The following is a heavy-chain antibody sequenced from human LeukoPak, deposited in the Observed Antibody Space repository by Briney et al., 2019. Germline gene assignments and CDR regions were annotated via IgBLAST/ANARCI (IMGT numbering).Heavy chain of an antibody. Sequence: SETLSLTCTVSGGSISSYYWSWIRQPPGKGLEWIGYIYYSGSTNYNPSLKSRVTISVDTSKNQFSLKLSSVTAADTAVYYCAGGDYDYVWGSYRPMVYWGQGTLVTVSS. CDR3: AGGDYDYVWGSYRPMVY. CDR2: IYYSGST. V-gene: IGHV4-59*01. D-gene: IGHD3-16*02. J-gene: IGHJ4*02. CDR1: GGSISSYY.